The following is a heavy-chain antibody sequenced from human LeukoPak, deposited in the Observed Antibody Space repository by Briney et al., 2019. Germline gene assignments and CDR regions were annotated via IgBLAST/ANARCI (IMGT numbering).Heavy chain of an antibody. CDR1: GGSISSSSYY. J-gene: IGHJ3*02. CDR2: IYYSGST. CDR3: ARKSGITMVSSAFDI. D-gene: IGHD3-10*01. V-gene: IGHV4-39*07. Sequence: SETLSLTCTVSGGSISSSSYYWGWIRQPPGKGLEWIGSIYYSGSTYYNPSLKSRVTISVDTSKNQFSLKLSSVTAADTAVYYCARKSGITMVSSAFDIWGQGTMVTVSS.